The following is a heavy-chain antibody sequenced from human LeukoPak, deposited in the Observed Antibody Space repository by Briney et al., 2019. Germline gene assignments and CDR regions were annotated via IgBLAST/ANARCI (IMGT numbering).Heavy chain of an antibody. CDR1: GGSISSSGYY. CDR3: ARRSSAWNAFGI. D-gene: IGHD6-19*01. J-gene: IGHJ3*02. CDR2: MFYTGST. V-gene: IGHV4-39*02. Sequence: PSETLSLTCTVSGGSISSSGYYWGWIRQPPGKGLEWIGSMFYTGSTYYSPSLKSRVTLSADMSQNHFSLKVTSVTAADTAVYYCARRSSAWNAFGIWGRGTMVTVSS.